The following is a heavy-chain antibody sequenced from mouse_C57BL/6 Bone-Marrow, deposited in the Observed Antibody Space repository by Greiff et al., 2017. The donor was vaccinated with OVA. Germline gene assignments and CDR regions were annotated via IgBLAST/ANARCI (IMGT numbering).Heavy chain of an antibody. J-gene: IGHJ1*03. CDR2: IYPGDGDT. CDR1: GYAFSSSW. D-gene: IGHD1-1*01. CDR3: ARILLLIATVVGRYFDV. V-gene: IGHV1-82*01. Sequence: QVQLQQSGPELVKPGASVKISCKASGYAFSSSWMNWVKQRPGKGLEWIGRIYPGDGDTNYNGKFKGKATLTADKSSSTAYMQLSSLTSEDSAVYFCARILLLIATVVGRYFDVWGTGTTVTVSS.